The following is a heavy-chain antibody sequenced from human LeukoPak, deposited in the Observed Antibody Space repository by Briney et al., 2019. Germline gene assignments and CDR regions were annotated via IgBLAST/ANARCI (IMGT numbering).Heavy chain of an antibody. J-gene: IGHJ4*02. CDR2: IWYDGSDK. CDR3: ATDQGIY. V-gene: IGHV3-33*01. CDR1: GFTFSSYG. Sequence: PGRSLRLSCAASGFTFSSYGMHWVRQAPGKGLEWVAVIWYDGSDKYYADSVKGRFTISRVNSKNTLYLQMNSLRAEDTAVYYCATDQGIYWGQGILVSVSS.